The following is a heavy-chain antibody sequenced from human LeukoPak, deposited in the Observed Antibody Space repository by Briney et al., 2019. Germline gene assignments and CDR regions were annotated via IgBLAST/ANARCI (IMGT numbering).Heavy chain of an antibody. CDR2: ISSNGGST. V-gene: IGHV3-64*01. CDR1: GFTFSSYA. Sequence: GGSLRLSCAASGFTFSSYAMHWVRQAPGKGLEYVSAISSNGGSTYYANSVKGRFTISRDNSKNTLYLQMGSLRAEDMAVYYCARRARNWTPGVDYYYYMDVWGKGTTVTVSS. J-gene: IGHJ6*03. CDR3: ARRARNWTPGVDYYYYMDV. D-gene: IGHD1-1*01.